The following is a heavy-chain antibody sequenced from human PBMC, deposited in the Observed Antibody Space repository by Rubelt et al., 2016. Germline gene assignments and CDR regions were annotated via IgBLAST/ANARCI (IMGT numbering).Heavy chain of an antibody. J-gene: IGHJ4*02. D-gene: IGHD4-17*01. Sequence: EVQLLESGGGLVQPGGSLRLSCAASGFTFSSYAMGWVRQAPGKGLEWVSGISAGGGSTYCADSVKGRFTISRDNSKKSLYLQMDSLRAEDTAVYYCAKKTTVTLDYWGQGTLVTVSS. CDR3: AKKTTVTLDY. CDR1: GFTFSSYA. V-gene: IGHV3-23*01. CDR2: ISAGGGST.